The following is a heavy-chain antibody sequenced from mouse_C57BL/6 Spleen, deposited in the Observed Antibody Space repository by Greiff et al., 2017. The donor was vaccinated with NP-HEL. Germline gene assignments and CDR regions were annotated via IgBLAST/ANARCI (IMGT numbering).Heavy chain of an antibody. V-gene: IGHV1-76*01. J-gene: IGHJ2*01. CDR2: IYPGSGNT. D-gene: IGHD2-1*01. CDR3: AIYYGNYYVGY. Sequence: QVQLQQSGAELVRPGASVQLSCKASGYTFTDYYINWVKQRPGQGLEWIARIYPGSGNTYYNEMFKGKATLTAEKSSSTAYMQLSSLTSEDSAVYVCAIYYGNYYVGYWGQGTTLTVSS. CDR1: GYTFTDYY.